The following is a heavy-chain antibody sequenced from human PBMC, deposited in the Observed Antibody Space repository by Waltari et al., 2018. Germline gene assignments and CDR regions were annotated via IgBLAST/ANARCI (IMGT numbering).Heavy chain of an antibody. J-gene: IGHJ5*02. CDR2: IYYSGST. D-gene: IGHD3-3*01. CDR1: GGSISSYY. Sequence: QVQLQESGPGLVKPSETLSLTCTVSGGSISSYYWSWIRQPPGKGLEWIGYIYYSGSTNYNPSLKSRVTISVDTSKNQFSLKLSSVTAADTAVYYCARSSADFWSGYSKYNWFDPWGQGTLVTVSS. V-gene: IGHV4-59*01. CDR3: ARSSADFWSGYSKYNWFDP.